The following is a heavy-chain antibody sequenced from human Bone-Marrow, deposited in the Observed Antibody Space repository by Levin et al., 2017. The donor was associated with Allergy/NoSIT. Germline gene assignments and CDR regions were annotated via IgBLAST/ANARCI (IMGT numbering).Heavy chain of an antibody. CDR2: ITWDGEKS. J-gene: IGHJ4*02. CDR3: AKGLSSSWFSAPFDY. V-gene: IGHV3-43*01. CDR1: GFTFEDYT. D-gene: IGHD6-13*01. Sequence: PGGSLRLSCAASGFTFEDYTMHWVRQIPGKGLQWVSLITWDGEKSYYADSLEGRFTISRDNGKNFLYLELNDLRSDDTAFYYCAKGLSSSWFSAPFDYWGQGTLVTVSS.